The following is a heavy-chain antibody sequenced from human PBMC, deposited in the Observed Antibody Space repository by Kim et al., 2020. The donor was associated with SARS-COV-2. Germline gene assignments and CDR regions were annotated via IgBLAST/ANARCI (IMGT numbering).Heavy chain of an antibody. J-gene: IGHJ3*02. V-gene: IGHV4-34*01. CDR2: INHSGST. D-gene: IGHD4-17*01. Sequence: SETLSLTCAVYGGSFSGYYWSWIRQPPGKGLEWIGEINHSGSTNYNPSLKSRVTISVDTSKNQFSLKLSSVTAADTAVYYCASGTDYGRCCDAFDIWGQGTMVTVSS. CDR3: ASGTDYGRCCDAFDI. CDR1: GGSFSGYY.